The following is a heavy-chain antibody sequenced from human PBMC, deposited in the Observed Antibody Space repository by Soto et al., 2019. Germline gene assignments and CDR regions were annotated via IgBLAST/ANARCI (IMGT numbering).Heavy chain of an antibody. CDR2: IKQDGSEK. CDR1: GFTFSSYW. V-gene: IGHV3-7*03. Sequence: GESLKISCAASGFTFSSYWMSWVRQAPGKGLEWVANIKQDGSEKYYVDSVKGRFTISRDNAKNSLYLQMNSLRAEDTAVYYCARAITMIVVVDAFDIWGQGTMVTVSS. CDR3: ARAITMIVVVDAFDI. D-gene: IGHD3-22*01. J-gene: IGHJ3*02.